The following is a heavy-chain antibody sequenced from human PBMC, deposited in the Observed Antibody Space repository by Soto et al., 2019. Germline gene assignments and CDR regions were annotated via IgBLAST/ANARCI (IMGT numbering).Heavy chain of an antibody. CDR3: APCRSGAPFDS. D-gene: IGHD3-10*01. V-gene: IGHV3-74*03. Sequence: EVQLEESGGGLVQPGGSLRLSCAASGFTFSDYWMHWVRQAPGKGLVWVSRIKSDGSITTYADSVKGRFTISRDNAKNTLYLQMNSLRPEDTAVYYGAPCRSGAPFDSWGQGTLVTVSS. J-gene: IGHJ5*01. CDR2: IKSDGSIT. CDR1: GFTFSDYW.